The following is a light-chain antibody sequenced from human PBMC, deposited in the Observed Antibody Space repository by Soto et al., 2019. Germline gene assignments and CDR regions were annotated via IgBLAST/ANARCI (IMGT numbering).Light chain of an antibody. J-gene: IGLJ2*01. CDR1: SSNIGRNT. Sequence: QSVLTKPPSASETPGQRVTISCSGSSSNIGRNTVNWFQHLPGTAPKLLIYSNDQRPSGVPDRFSGSKSGTSASLAISGLQSEDESNYYCAAWDDSLNGALFGGGTKLTVL. CDR2: SND. V-gene: IGLV1-44*01. CDR3: AAWDDSLNGAL.